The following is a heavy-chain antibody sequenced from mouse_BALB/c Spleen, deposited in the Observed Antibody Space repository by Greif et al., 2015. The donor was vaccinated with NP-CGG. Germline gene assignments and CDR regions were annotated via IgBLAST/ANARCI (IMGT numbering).Heavy chain of an antibody. Sequence: VKLVESGPGLVQPSQSLSITCTVSGFSLTSYGVHWVRQSPGKGLEWLGVIWRGGSTDYNAAFMSRLSITKDDSKSHVFFKKNRLQADDTAIYYCAKNDGYCEGDYWGQGTSVTGSS. CDR2: IWRGGST. CDR3: AKNDGYCEGDY. V-gene: IGHV2-5*01. J-gene: IGHJ4*01. CDR1: GFSLTSYG. D-gene: IGHD2-3*01.